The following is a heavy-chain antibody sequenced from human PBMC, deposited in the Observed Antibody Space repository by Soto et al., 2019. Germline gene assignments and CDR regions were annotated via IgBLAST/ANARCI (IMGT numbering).Heavy chain of an antibody. CDR1: GYSFTSYW. D-gene: IGHD2-15*01. CDR2: IYPGDSDT. Sequence: GESLKISCKGSGYSFTSYWIGWVRQMPGKGLEWMGIIYPGDSDTRYSPSFQGQVTISDDKSISTAYLQWSSLKASDTAMYYCARVAYCSGGSCYSLDYWGQGTLVTVSS. J-gene: IGHJ4*02. V-gene: IGHV5-51*01. CDR3: ARVAYCSGGSCYSLDY.